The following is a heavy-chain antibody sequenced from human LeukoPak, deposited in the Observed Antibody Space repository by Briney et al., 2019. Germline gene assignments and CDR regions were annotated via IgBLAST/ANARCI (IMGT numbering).Heavy chain of an antibody. J-gene: IGHJ4*02. D-gene: IGHD3-9*01. CDR2: IRQDGNEK. CDR1: GFTFSNYW. V-gene: IGHV3-7*03. Sequence: GGSLRLSCAASGFTFSNYWLSWVRQAPGKGLEWVANIRQDGNEKYYVGSVRGRFTISRDNAKNSLYLQMNSLRAEDTAVYYCARHYDILTGTFPYYWGQGTLVTVSS. CDR3: ARHYDILTGTFPYY.